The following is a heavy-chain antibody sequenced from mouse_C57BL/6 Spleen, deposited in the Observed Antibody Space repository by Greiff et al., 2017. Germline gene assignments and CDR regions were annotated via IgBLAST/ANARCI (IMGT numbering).Heavy chain of an antibody. V-gene: IGHV1-80*01. Sequence: QVQLQQSGAELVKPGASVKISCKASGYAFSSYWMNWVKQRPGRGLEWIGQIYPGDGDTNYNGKFKGKATLTADKSSSTAHMQLSSLTSEDSAVYFCATGGNYIYAMDYRGQGTSVTVSS. CDR1: GYAFSSYW. CDR3: ATGGNYIYAMDY. D-gene: IGHD2-1*01. J-gene: IGHJ4*01. CDR2: IYPGDGDT.